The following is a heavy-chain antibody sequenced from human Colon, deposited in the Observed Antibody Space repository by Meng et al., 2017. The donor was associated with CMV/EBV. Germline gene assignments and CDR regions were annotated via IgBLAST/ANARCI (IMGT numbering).Heavy chain of an antibody. CDR3: ARAGGSFGLDP. J-gene: IGHJ5*02. V-gene: IGHV3-30-3*01. CDR2: ISYDGSDK. CDR1: GFAFNSYF. D-gene: IGHD3-16*01. Sequence: LSCAASGFAFNSYFMHWVRQAPGRGLEWVSLISYDGSDKFYADSVKGRFTISRDNSKNTLFLQMNNLRTEDTAVYYCARAGGSFGLDPWGQGTLVTVSS.